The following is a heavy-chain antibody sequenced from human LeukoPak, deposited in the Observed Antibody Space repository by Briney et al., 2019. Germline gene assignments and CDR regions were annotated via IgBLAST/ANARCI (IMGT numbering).Heavy chain of an antibody. D-gene: IGHD3-22*01. CDR2: ISISGSTK. J-gene: IGHJ4*02. CDR1: GFTFSSYG. Sequence: GGSLRLSCAASGFTFSSYGMNWVRQAPGKGLEWISYISISGSTKHYADSVKGRFTISRDNAKNSLYLQMNSLRAEDTAVYYCARILYYDSSGVLDYWGQGTLVTVSS. CDR3: ARILYYDSSGVLDY. V-gene: IGHV3-48*03.